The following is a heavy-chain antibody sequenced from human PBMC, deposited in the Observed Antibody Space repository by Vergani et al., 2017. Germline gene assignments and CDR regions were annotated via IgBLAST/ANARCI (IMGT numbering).Heavy chain of an antibody. D-gene: IGHD2-15*01. CDR2: IYPGDSDT. V-gene: IGHV5-51*01. Sequence: EVQLVPSGAEVKKPGESLKISCKGSGYSFTSYWIGWVRQMPGKGLEWMGIIYPGDSDTSYSPSFQGQVTISADKSLSTAYLQWSRLTASDTAMYYCARHRGWGLVVVAATPWYYYYGMDVWGQGTTVTVSS. J-gene: IGHJ6*02. CDR3: ARHRGWGLVVVAATPWYYYYGMDV. CDR1: GYSFTSYW.